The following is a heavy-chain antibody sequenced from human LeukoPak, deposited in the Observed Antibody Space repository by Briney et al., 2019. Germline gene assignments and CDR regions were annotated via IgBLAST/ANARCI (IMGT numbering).Heavy chain of an antibody. CDR2: INPNSGGT. CDR3: ARRGFYDSRGYYGAFDI. J-gene: IGHJ3*02. CDR1: GYTFTGYY. D-gene: IGHD3-22*01. Sequence: GASVKVSCKASGYTFTGYYMHWVRQAPGQGLEWMGWINPNSGGTNYAQKFQGRVTMTRDTSISTAYMELNSLRSEDTAVYYCARRGFYDSRGYYGAFDIWGLGTMVTVSS. V-gene: IGHV1-2*02.